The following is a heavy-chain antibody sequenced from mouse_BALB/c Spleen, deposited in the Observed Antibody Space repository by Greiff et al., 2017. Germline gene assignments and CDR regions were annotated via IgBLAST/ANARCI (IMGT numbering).Heavy chain of an antibody. CDR2: IDPSDSYT. CDR1: GYTFTSYW. J-gene: IGHJ3*01. Sequence: QVQLQQPGAELVKPGASVKLSCKASGYTFTSYWMHWVKQRPGQGLEWIGEIDPSDSYTNYNQKFKGKATLTVDKSSSTAYMQLSSLTSEDSAVYYCARSGERSNDYASYWGQGTLVTVSA. D-gene: IGHD2-4*01. V-gene: IGHV1-69*02. CDR3: ARSGERSNDYASY.